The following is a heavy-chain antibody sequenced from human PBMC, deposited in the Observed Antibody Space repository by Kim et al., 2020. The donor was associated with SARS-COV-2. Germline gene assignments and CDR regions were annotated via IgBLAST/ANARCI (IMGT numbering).Heavy chain of an antibody. CDR2: IKQDGSEK. Sequence: GGSLRLSCAASGFTFSSYWMSWVRQAPGKGLEWVANIKQDGSEKYYVDSVKGRFTISRDNAKNSLYLQMNSLRAEDTAVYYCARVHYSSGWISRQATGFDYWGQGTLVTVSS. CDR3: ARVHYSSGWISRQATGFDY. D-gene: IGHD6-19*01. CDR1: GFTFSSYW. V-gene: IGHV3-7*03. J-gene: IGHJ4*02.